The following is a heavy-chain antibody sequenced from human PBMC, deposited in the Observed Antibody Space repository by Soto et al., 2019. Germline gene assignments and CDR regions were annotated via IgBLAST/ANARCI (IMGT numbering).Heavy chain of an antibody. CDR2: ISGSGGST. D-gene: IGHD3-3*02. V-gene: IGHV3-23*01. CDR1: GFTFSSYA. CDR3: AIIREHYFDY. Sequence: GGSLRLSCAASGFTFSSYAMSWVRQAPGKGLEWVSAISGSGGSTYSADSVKGRFTISRDNSKNTLYLQMNSLRAEDTAVYYCAIIREHYFDYWGQGTLVTVSS. J-gene: IGHJ4*02.